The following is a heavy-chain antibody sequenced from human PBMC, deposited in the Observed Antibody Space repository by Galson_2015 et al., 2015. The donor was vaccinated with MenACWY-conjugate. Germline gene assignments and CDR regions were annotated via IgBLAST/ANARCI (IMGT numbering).Heavy chain of an antibody. Sequence: SLRLSCAASGFTFSSYAMSWVRQAPGKGLEWISAISGSGGSTYYADSVKGRFTISRDNSKNTLYLQMNSLRAEDTAVYYCAKDSRADSSGYYDYWGQGTLVTVSS. V-gene: IGHV3-23*01. J-gene: IGHJ4*02. CDR2: ISGSGGST. CDR1: GFTFSSYA. CDR3: AKDSRADSSGYYDY. D-gene: IGHD3-22*01.